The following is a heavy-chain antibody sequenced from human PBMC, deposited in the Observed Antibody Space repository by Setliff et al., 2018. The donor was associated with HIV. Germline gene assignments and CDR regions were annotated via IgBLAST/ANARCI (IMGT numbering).Heavy chain of an antibody. V-gene: IGHV3-72*01. CDR1: GVTISDHE. CDR3: RLPLFDSVTDVNYQPQDV. D-gene: IGHD4-4*01. CDR2: SRKKDNSYIT. Sequence: PGGSLRLSCVASGVTISDHEMGWVRQAPGKGLEWVGRSRKKDNSYITEYAASVKGRFSISRDNSRNTLYLQMDGLRVEDPAVYFCRLPLFDSVTDVNYQPQDVWGKGTTVTVSS. J-gene: IGHJ6*04.